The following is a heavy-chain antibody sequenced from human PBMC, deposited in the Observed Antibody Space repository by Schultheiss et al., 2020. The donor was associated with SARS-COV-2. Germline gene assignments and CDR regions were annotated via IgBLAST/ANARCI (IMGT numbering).Heavy chain of an antibody. CDR2: IGGSSPGI. CDR3: AKEKHGQWLATSPDY. D-gene: IGHD6-19*01. Sequence: GESLKISCAASGFTFSSYAMTWVRQAPGKGLEWVSAIGGSSPGIYYADSVKGRFTISRDTSRNTVSLQMDSLRVEDTAVYYCAKEKHGQWLATSPDYWGQGTLVTVSS. CDR1: GFTFSSYA. V-gene: IGHV3-23*01. J-gene: IGHJ4*02.